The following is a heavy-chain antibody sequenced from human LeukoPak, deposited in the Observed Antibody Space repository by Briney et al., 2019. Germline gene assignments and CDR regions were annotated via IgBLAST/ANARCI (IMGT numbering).Heavy chain of an antibody. Sequence: ASVKVSCTTSGYTFTSYAMNWVRQAPGQGLEWIGWINTNTGNPTYAQGFTGRFVFSLDTSVSTAYLQISSLKAEDTAVYYCAKNQLWFGGKMDVWGKGTTVTVSS. CDR1: GYTFTSYA. CDR2: INTNTGNP. J-gene: IGHJ6*04. CDR3: AKNQLWFGGKMDV. D-gene: IGHD3-10*01. V-gene: IGHV7-4-1*02.